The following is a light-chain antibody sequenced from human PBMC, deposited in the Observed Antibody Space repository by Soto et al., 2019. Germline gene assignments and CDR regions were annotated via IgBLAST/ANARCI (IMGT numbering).Light chain of an antibody. V-gene: IGLV2-8*01. CDR1: SSDVDNYNY. Sequence: QSALTQPPSASGSPGQSVTISCTGTSSDVDNYNYVSWYQQHPGRAPKLMIYEVSKRPSGVPGRFSGSKSGNTASLTVSGLQAEDEADYYCSSYGGSNTVVFGGGTKLTVL. J-gene: IGLJ2*01. CDR3: SSYGGSNTVV. CDR2: EVS.